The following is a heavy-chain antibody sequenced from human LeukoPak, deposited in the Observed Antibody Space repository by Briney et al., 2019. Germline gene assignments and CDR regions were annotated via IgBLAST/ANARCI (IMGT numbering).Heavy chain of an antibody. V-gene: IGHV3-43*01. J-gene: IGHJ4*02. D-gene: IGHD2-2*01. CDR2: ISWDGGST. Sequence: PGGSLRLSCAASGFTFDDYTMHWVRQAPGKGLEWVSLISWDGGSTNYADSVKGRFTISRDNAKNTLYLQMNSLRVEDTAVYYCARGTSYLQGYWGQGTLVTVSS. CDR3: ARGTSYLQGY. CDR1: GFTFDDYT.